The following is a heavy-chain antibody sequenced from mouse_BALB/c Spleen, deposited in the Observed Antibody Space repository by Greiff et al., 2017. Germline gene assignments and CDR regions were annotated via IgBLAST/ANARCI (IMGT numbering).Heavy chain of an antibody. CDR3: AREDYDVY. V-gene: IGHV5-6-5*01. D-gene: IGHD2-4*01. Sequence: EVKLVESGGGLVKPGGSLKLSCAASGFTFSSYAMSWVRQTPEKRLEWVASISSGGSTYYPDSVKGRFTISRDNARNILYLQMCSLRSEDTAMYYCAREDYDVYWGQGTLVTVSA. J-gene: IGHJ3*01. CDR2: ISSGGST. CDR1: GFTFSSYA.